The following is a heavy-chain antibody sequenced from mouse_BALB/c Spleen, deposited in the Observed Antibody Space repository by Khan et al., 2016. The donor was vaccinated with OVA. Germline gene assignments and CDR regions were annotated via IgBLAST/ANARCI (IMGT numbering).Heavy chain of an antibody. D-gene: IGHD2-10*01. CDR2: IWSDGST. CDR3: ARQPYYHYNVMDY. J-gene: IGHJ4*01. V-gene: IGHV2-6-1*01. CDR1: GFSLTNYG. Sequence: QVQLKESGPGLVAPSQSLSITCTISGFSLTNYGVNWVRQPPGKGLEWLVVIWSDGSTTYNSALKSRLTISKYNSKSQVFLKMNSLQTDDTAMYFCARQPYYHYNVMDYWGQGTSVTVSS.